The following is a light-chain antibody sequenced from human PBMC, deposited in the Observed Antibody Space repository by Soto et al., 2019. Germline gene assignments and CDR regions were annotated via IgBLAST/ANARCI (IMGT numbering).Light chain of an antibody. Sequence: AIQLTQSPSSLSASVGDRVTITCRASQGISSALAWYQQKPGKAPKLLIYDASSLESGAPSRFSGSGSGTDFTLTISSLHPEDFATYYCQQFNNYPLTFGGVTKVEIK. V-gene: IGKV1D-13*01. CDR1: QGISSA. CDR3: QQFNNYPLT. J-gene: IGKJ4*01. CDR2: DAS.